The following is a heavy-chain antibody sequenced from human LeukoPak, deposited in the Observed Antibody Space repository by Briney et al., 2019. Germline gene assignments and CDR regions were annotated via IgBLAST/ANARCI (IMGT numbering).Heavy chain of an antibody. CDR2: INGDGGVT. J-gene: IGHJ5*01. CDR3: AKDPNYDYVWGTLDS. CDR1: GFTFDGCA. D-gene: IGHD3-16*01. V-gene: IGHV3-43*02. Sequence: PGGSLRLSCTASGFTFDGCAMHWVRQVPGRGLEWNSLINGDGGVTYYADSVKGRFTISRDNRRNSLYLQMNSLRSDDTAFYYCAKDPNYDYVWGTLDSWGPGTLVTVSS.